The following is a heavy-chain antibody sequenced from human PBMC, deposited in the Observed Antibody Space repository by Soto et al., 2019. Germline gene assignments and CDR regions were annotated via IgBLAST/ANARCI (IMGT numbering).Heavy chain of an antibody. Sequence: SETLSLTCAVYGGSFSGYYWSWIRQPPGKGLEWIGEINHSGSTNYNPSLKSRVTISVDTSKNQFSLKLSSVTAADTAVYYCARGPRITIFGGVTSHLRXFWSKGTTVTVSS. CDR1: GGSFSGYY. CDR2: INHSGST. V-gene: IGHV4-34*01. D-gene: IGHD3-3*01. J-gene: IGHJ6*04. CDR3: ARGPRITIFGGVTSHLRXF.